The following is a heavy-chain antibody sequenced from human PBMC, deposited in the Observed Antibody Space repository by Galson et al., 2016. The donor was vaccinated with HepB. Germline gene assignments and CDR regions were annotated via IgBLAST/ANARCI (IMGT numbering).Heavy chain of an antibody. V-gene: IGHV3-74*01. CDR3: AVRYSSIWYFQH. D-gene: IGHD6-13*01. CDR1: GFTFDNHC. J-gene: IGHJ1*01. Sequence: SLRLSCAASGFTFDNHCMHWVRQAPGKGLVWVSRISPDGGTTNYADSVRGRFTISRDNAKNTLYLQMNSLGAEDTAIYYCAVRYSSIWYFQHWGRGTLVSVSS. CDR2: ISPDGGTT.